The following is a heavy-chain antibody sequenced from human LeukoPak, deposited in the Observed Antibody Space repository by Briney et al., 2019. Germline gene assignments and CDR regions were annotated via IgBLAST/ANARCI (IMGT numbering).Heavy chain of an antibody. D-gene: IGHD5-12*01. Sequence: GASVKVSCKASGYTFTGYYMHWVRQAPGQGLEWMGWISPNSGGTNYAQKFQGRVTMTRDTSISTAYMELSRLRSDDTAVYYCARERGYSGYGAFDYWGQGTLVTVSS. V-gene: IGHV1-2*02. CDR3: ARERGYSGYGAFDY. CDR2: ISPNSGGT. CDR1: GYTFTGYY. J-gene: IGHJ4*02.